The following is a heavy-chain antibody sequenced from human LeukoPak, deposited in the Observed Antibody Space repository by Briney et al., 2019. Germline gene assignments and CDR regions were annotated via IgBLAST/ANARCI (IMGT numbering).Heavy chain of an antibody. CDR1: GGSFSGYY. V-gene: IGHV4-34*04. CDR3: ARHRSKWLQSSFDY. J-gene: IGHJ4*02. CDR2: IFYSGNT. D-gene: IGHD5-24*01. Sequence: SETLSLTCAVYGGSFSGYYWSWLRQPPGKGLEWIGGIFYSGNTYDNPSLKSRATISVDTSKNQFSLKLNSVTAADTAVYYCARHRSKWLQSSFDYWGQGTLVTVSS.